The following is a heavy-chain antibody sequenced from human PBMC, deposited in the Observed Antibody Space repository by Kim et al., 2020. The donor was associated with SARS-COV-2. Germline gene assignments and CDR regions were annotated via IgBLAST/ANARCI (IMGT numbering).Heavy chain of an antibody. D-gene: IGHD6-19*01. CDR3: ARLSLGGPSDPLAVAPAVIDY. J-gene: IGHJ4*02. CDR1: GYSFTSYW. Sequence: GESLKISCKGSGYSFTSYWISWVRQMPGKGLEWMGRIDPSDSYTNYSPSFQGHVTISADKSISTAYLQWSSLKASDTAMYYCARLSLGGPSDPLAVAPAVIDYWGQGTLVTVSS. V-gene: IGHV5-10-1*01. CDR2: IDPSDSYT.